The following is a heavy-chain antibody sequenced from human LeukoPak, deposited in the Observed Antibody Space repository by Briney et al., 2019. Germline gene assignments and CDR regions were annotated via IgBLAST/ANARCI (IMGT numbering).Heavy chain of an antibody. V-gene: IGHV1-18*01. CDR1: GYTFRNYG. CDR3: ASNTGSDFSGYPY. CDR2: ISAYNGDT. D-gene: IGHD3-22*01. Sequence: ASVKVSCKASGYTFRNYGLTWVRQAPGQGLEWMGWISAYNGDTDYAQKFQDRVTITTDTSTRTAYMELRTLRPDDTAVHYCASNTGSDFSGYPYWGQGTLVTVSS. J-gene: IGHJ4*02.